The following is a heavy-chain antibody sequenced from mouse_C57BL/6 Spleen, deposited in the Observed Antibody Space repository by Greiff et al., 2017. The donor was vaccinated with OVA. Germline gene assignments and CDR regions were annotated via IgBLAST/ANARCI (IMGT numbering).Heavy chain of an antibody. Sequence: VQLQQSGPELVKPGASVKISCKASGYTFTDYYMNWVKQSRGKSLEWIGDINPNNGGTSYNQKFKGKATLTVDKSSSTAYMELRSLTSEDSAVYYCARRTGFYFDYWGQGTTLTVSS. CDR2: INPNNGGT. CDR3: ARRTGFYFDY. J-gene: IGHJ2*01. D-gene: IGHD4-1*01. V-gene: IGHV1-26*01. CDR1: GYTFTDYY.